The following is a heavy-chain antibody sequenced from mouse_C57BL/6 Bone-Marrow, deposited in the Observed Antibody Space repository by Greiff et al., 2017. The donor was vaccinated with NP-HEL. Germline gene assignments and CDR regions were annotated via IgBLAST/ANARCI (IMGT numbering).Heavy chain of an antibody. CDR3: TRTGSSKRYYFDY. D-gene: IGHD1-1*01. Sequence: VQLKESGAELVRPGASVKLSCTASGFNIKDDYMHWVKQRPEQGLEWIGWIDPENGDTEYASKFQGKATITADTSSNTAYLQLSSLTSEDTAVYYCTRTGSSKRYYFDYWGQGTTLTVSS. CDR1: GFNIKDDY. CDR2: IDPENGDT. J-gene: IGHJ2*01. V-gene: IGHV14-4*01.